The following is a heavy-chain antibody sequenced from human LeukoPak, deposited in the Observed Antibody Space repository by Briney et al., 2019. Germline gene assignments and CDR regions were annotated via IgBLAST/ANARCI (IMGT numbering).Heavy chain of an antibody. D-gene: IGHD6-25*01. J-gene: IGHJ6*02. CDR3: ATATTSSLDYYYGMDV. CDR2: ISYDGSNK. Sequence: GGSLRLSCAASGFTFSSYAMHWVRQAPGKGLEWVAVISYDGSNKYYADSVKGRFTISRDNSKNTLYLQMNSLRAEDTAVYYCATATTSSLDYYYGMDVWGQGTTVTVSS. V-gene: IGHV3-30-3*01. CDR1: GFTFSSYA.